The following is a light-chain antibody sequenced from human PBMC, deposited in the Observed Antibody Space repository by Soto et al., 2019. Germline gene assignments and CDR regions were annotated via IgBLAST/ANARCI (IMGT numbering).Light chain of an antibody. J-gene: IGKJ1*01. CDR3: QQYYSYPQMT. Sequence: AIRMTQSPSSLSASTGDRVTITCRASQGISSYLAWYQQKPGKAPKLLIYAASTLQSGVPSRFSGSGSGTDFTLTISCLQSEDFATYYCQQYYSYPQMTFGQGTKVEIK. CDR2: AAS. CDR1: QGISSY. V-gene: IGKV1-8*01.